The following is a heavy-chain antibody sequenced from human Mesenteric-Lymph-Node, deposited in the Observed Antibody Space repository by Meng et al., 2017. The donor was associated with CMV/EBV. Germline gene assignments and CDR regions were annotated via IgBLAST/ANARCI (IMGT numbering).Heavy chain of an antibody. D-gene: IGHD3-22*01. CDR1: GYTFTSYG. J-gene: IGHJ4*02. CDR3: AIQSASYFDTSGYYY. Sequence: SGYTFTSYGVDWVRQAPGQGLEWMGWINPYNGNTKYAQKLQGRVTMTTDTSTSTAYMELRSLKSDDTAIYYCAIQSASYFDTSGYYYWGQGTLVTVS. CDR2: INPYNGNT. V-gene: IGHV1-18*04.